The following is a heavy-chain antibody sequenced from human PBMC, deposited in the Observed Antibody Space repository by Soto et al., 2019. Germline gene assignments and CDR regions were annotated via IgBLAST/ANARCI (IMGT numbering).Heavy chain of an antibody. V-gene: IGHV1-8*01. CDR1: GYTFTSYY. CDR2: MNPNSGNT. J-gene: IGHJ3*02. CDR3: ASYTSRIDAFDI. D-gene: IGHD6-13*01. Sequence: ASVKVSCKASGYTFTSYYINWVRQATGQGLEWMGWMNPNSGNTGYAQKFQGRVTMTRNTSISTAYMELSSLRSEDTAVYYCASYTSRIDAFDIWGQGTMVTVSS.